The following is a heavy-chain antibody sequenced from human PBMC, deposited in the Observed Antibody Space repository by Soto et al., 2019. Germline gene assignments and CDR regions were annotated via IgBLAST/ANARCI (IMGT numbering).Heavy chain of an antibody. CDR1: GYTLTKYG. D-gene: IGHD3-22*01. V-gene: IGHV1-18*01. J-gene: IGHJ4*02. CDR2: ISAYKGNT. CDR3: ARDRPTSNIITTLFDS. Sequence: ASVKVSCKASGYTLTKYGISWVRQAPGQGLEWMGWISAYKGNTNYAQKFQGRVTMTTETSTNTAYMELRSLRSDDTAVYYCARDRPTSNIITTLFDSWGQGTMVTVSS.